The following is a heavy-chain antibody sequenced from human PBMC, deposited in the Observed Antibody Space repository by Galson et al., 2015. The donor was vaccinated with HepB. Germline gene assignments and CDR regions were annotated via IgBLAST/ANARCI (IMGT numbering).Heavy chain of an antibody. J-gene: IGHJ5*02. V-gene: IGHV3-73*01. CDR3: ARVVNWFDP. Sequence: SLRLSCAASGFTLSGSAMHWVRQASGKGLEWVGRIRSKANSYATAYAASVKGRFTISRDDSKDTAYLQMNSLKTKDTAVYYCARVVNWFDPWGQGTLVTVSS. CDR2: IRSKANSYAT. CDR1: GFTLSGSA.